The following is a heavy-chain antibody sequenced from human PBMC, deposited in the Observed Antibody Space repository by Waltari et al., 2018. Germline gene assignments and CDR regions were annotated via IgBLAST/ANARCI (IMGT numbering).Heavy chain of an antibody. V-gene: IGHV4-39*01. D-gene: IGHD1-1*01. Sequence: QLQLQESGPGLVKSSGTLSLTCTVSGDSISSTTYYWGWIRQPPGKGLEWIGNVYYTGSTFYNPSLKSRVTISVDTPNNQFSLELRSVTAADTAVYYCATHVSTWYDGDNWFDPWGQGTLVTVSS. CDR1: GDSISSTTYY. J-gene: IGHJ5*02. CDR2: VYYTGST. CDR3: ATHVSTWYDGDNWFDP.